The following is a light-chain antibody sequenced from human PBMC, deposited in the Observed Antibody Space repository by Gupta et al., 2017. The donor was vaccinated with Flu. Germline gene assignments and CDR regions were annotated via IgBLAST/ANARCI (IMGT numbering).Light chain of an antibody. CDR2: KAS. CDR1: QSIRSW. V-gene: IGKV1-5*03. J-gene: IGKJ1*01. CDR3: QQYNTYSA. Sequence: DIQMTQSPSTLSASIGDRVTITCRASQSIRSWLAWYQQKPGKAPKLLIYKASTLQSGVPSRFSGSGSGTEFALTINSLQPDDFAIYYCQQYNTYSAFGPGTRVEIK.